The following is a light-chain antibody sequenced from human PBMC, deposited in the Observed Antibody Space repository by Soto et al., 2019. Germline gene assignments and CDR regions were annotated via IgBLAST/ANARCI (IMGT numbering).Light chain of an antibody. CDR2: GAS. CDR1: QSVSSN. Sequence: EIVMTQSPATLSVSPGERATLSCRASQSVSSNLAWYQQKPGQAPRLLIYGASTRATGLPARFSGSGSGTEFTLTISSLQSEDFAVYYCQHYNNWITFGQGTRLEIK. CDR3: QHYNNWIT. J-gene: IGKJ5*01. V-gene: IGKV3-15*01.